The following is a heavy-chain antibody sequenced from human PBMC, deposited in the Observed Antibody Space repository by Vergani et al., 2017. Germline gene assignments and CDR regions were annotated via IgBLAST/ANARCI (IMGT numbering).Heavy chain of an antibody. V-gene: IGHV1-2*02. J-gene: IGHJ4*02. CDR1: GYTFTGYY. D-gene: IGHD3-16*02. CDR2: INPNSGGT. CDR3: ARAPYSSDCVWGSYRS. Sequence: QVQLVQSGAEVKKPGASVKVSCKASGYTFTGYYMHWVRQAPGQGLEWMGWINPNSGGTNYAQKFQGRVTMTRDTSISTAYMELSRLRSDDTAVYYCARAPYSSDCVWGSYRSWGQGTLVTVSS.